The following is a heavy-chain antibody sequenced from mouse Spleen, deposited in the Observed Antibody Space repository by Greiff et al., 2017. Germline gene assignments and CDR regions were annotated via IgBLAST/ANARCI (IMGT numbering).Heavy chain of an antibody. CDR3: ARWATGTDYFDY. CDR2: IDPSDSYT. Sequence: VQLQQPGAELVRPGTSVKLSCKASGYTFTSYWMHWVKRRPGQGLEWIGVIDPSDSYTNYDQKFKGKATLTVDTSSSTAYMQLSSLTSEDSAVYYCARWATGTDYFDYWGQGTTLTVSS. J-gene: IGHJ2*01. D-gene: IGHD4-1*02. V-gene: IGHV1-59*01. CDR1: GYTFTSYW.